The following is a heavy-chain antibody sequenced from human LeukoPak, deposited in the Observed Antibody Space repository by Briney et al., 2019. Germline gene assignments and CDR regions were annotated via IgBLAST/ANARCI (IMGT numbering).Heavy chain of an antibody. Sequence: SETLSLTCTVSGGSISSYYWSWIRQPAGKGLEWIGRICTSVSTNYNPSLKSRVTMSVDTSKNQFSLKLSSVTAADTAVYYCARDWEDILTEGAFDIWGQGTMVTVSS. CDR3: ARDWEDILTEGAFDI. D-gene: IGHD3-9*01. V-gene: IGHV4-4*07. J-gene: IGHJ3*02. CDR2: ICTSVST. CDR1: GGSISSYY.